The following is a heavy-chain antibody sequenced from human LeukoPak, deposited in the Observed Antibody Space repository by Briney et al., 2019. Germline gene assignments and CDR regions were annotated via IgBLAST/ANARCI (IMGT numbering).Heavy chain of an antibody. D-gene: IGHD5-12*01. J-gene: IGHJ6*02. V-gene: IGHV3-23*01. CDR1: GLTFSSCA. Sequence: GGSLRLSCAASGLTFSSCAMTWVRQAPGKGLEWVSSISGSGGSTYYADSVKGRFTISRENSKNTLYLQMSSLRAEDTAVYYCAKPTTAYYYYGMDVWGPGTTVTVSS. CDR2: ISGSGGST. CDR3: AKPTTAYYYYGMDV.